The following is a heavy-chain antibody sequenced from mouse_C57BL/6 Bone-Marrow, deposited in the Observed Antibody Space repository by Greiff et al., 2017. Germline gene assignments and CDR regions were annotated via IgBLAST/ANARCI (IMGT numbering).Heavy chain of an antibody. CDR1: GFSLTSYG. Sequence: VKLVESGPGLVQPSQSLSITCPVSGFSLTSYGVHWVRQSPGKGLEWLGVIWSGGSTDYNAAFISRLSISKDNSKSQVFFKMNSLQADDTAIYYCARNFHGSSSYYFDYWGQGTTLTVSS. J-gene: IGHJ2*01. V-gene: IGHV2-2*01. D-gene: IGHD1-1*01. CDR3: ARNFHGSSSYYFDY. CDR2: IWSGGST.